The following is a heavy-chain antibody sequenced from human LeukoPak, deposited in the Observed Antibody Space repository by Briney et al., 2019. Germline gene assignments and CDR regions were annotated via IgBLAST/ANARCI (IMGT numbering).Heavy chain of an antibody. J-gene: IGHJ4*02. D-gene: IGHD2-21*02. V-gene: IGHV3-30*03. CDR2: ISYDGSNK. Sequence: GGSLRLSCAASGFTFSSYGMHWVRQAPGKGLEWVAVISYDGSNKYYADSVKGRFTISRDNSKNTLYLQMNSLRAEDTAVYYCASKWYCGGDCYYQIDYWGQGTLVTVSS. CDR1: GFTFSSYG. CDR3: ASKWYCGGDCYYQIDY.